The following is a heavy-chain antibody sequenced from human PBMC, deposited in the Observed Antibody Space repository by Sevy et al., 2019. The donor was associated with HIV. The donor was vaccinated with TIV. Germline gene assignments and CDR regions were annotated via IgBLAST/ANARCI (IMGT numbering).Heavy chain of an antibody. CDR1: GFTFSSYA. J-gene: IGHJ3*02. D-gene: IGHD3-22*01. CDR2: ISYDGSNK. V-gene: IGHV3-30-3*01. Sequence: GGSLRLSCAASGFTFSSYAMHWVRQAPGKGLEWVAVISYDGSNKYYADSVKGRFTNSRDNSKNTLYLQMNSLRAEDTAVYYCARGEGSTYYYDSSGYLYAFDIWGQGTMVTVSS. CDR3: ARGEGSTYYYDSSGYLYAFDI.